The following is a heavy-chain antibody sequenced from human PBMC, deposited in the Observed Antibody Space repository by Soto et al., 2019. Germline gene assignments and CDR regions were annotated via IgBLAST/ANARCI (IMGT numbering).Heavy chain of an antibody. CDR3: ARLATGGYDWATXY. J-gene: IGHJ4*02. CDR1: GGTFSSYT. Sequence: SVKVSCKASGGTFSSYTISWVRQAPGQGLEWMGRIIPILGIANYAQKFQGRVTITADKSTSTAYMELSSLRSEDTAVYYCARLATGGYDWATXYWGQGTLVTVSS. D-gene: IGHD5-12*01. V-gene: IGHV1-69*02. CDR2: IIPILGIA.